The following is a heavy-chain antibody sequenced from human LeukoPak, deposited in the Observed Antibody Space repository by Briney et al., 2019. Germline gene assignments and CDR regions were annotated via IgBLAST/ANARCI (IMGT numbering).Heavy chain of an antibody. J-gene: IGHJ6*02. CDR2: IYPGDSDT. CDR1: GYSFTSYW. V-gene: IGHV5-51*01. CDR3: ARVDTAMTLDYYGMDV. D-gene: IGHD5-18*01. Sequence: GESLKISCKGSGYSFTSYWIGWVRRMPGKGLEWMGIIYPGDSDTRYSPSFQGQVTISADKSISTAYLQWSSLKASDTAMYYCARVDTAMTLDYYGMDVWGQGTTVTVSS.